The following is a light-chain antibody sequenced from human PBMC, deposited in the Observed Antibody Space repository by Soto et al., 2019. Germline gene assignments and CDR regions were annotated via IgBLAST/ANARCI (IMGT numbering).Light chain of an antibody. CDR1: QVIGSRY. Sequence: EIVMTQSPGTLSLSPGERATISCRASQVIGSRYLAGYHQKSGQAPRLLIYGASSRATGIPDRFSGSGSGTDFTLTISRLEPEDFGVYYCQQFGSSIPHTFGQGTKLEIK. CDR3: QQFGSSIPHT. CDR2: GAS. J-gene: IGKJ2*01. V-gene: IGKV3-20*01.